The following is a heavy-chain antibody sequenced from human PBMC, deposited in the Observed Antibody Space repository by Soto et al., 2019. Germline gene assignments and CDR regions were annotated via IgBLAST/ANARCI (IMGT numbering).Heavy chain of an antibody. CDR2: INPDNGNT. CDR3: ARDRGITTFGVYSMYYYGMDV. CDR1: GYTFTRSG. D-gene: IGHD3-3*01. J-gene: IGHJ6*02. V-gene: IGHV1-18*01. Sequence: GASVKVSCKASGYTFTRSGISWVRQAPGQGLEWLGWINPDNGNTNYAQHLQGRVSLTTDTSTSTAYMDLRSLRSDDTAVYYCARDRGITTFGVYSMYYYGMDVWGQGTTVTVSS.